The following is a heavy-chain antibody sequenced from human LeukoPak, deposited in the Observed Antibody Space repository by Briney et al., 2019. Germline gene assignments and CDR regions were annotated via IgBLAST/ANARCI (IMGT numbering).Heavy chain of an antibody. D-gene: IGHD3-3*01. CDR3: ARHYDFWSGPTPGY. Sequence: SETLSLTCAVYGGSFSGYYWSWIRQPPGKGLEWIGEINHSGSTNYNPSLKSRVTISVDTSKNQFSLKLSSVTAADTAVYYCARHYDFWSGPTPGYWGQGTLVTVSS. CDR1: GGSFSGYY. J-gene: IGHJ4*02. CDR2: INHSGST. V-gene: IGHV4-34*01.